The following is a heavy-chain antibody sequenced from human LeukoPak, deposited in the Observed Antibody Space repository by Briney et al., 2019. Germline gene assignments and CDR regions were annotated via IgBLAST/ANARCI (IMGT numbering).Heavy chain of an antibody. CDR2: INRSGST. CDR1: GGSLSYYY. V-gene: IGHV4-34*01. D-gene: IGHD2-21*02. CDR3: ARGGFYCGDDCYVDY. Sequence: PSETLSLTCAVYGGSLSYYYWSWIRQPPEKVLEWIGEINRSGSTNYNPSLKSRVSISVDTSKNQFSLKLSSVTAADTAVYYCARGGFYCGDDCYVDYWGQGTLVTVSS. J-gene: IGHJ4*02.